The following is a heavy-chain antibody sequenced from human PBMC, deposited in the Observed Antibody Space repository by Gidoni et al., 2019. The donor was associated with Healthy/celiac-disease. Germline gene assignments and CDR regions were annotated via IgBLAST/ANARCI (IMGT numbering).Heavy chain of an antibody. CDR1: GFTFSSQW. CDR2: IKQDGSEK. D-gene: IGHD3-3*01. CDR3: ARLTIFGVVITSWYFDL. Sequence: EVQLVESGGGLVQPGGSLRLSCAASGFTFSSQWMSWVRRAAGKGLEWVANIKQDGSEKYYVDSVKGRFTISRDNAKNSLYLQMNSLRAEDTAVYYCARLTIFGVVITSWYFDLWGRGTLVTVSS. V-gene: IGHV3-7*01. J-gene: IGHJ2*01.